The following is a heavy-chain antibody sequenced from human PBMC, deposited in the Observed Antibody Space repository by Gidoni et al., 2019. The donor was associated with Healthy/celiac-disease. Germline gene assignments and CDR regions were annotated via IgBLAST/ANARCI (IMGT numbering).Heavy chain of an antibody. CDR2: ISSSGSTI. CDR1: GFTFSSYE. CDR3: AREGADCSGGSCYYYYGMDV. V-gene: IGHV3-48*03. D-gene: IGHD2-15*01. J-gene: IGHJ6*02. Sequence: EVQLVESGGGLVQPGGSLRLSCAASGFTFSSYEMNWVRQAPGKGLEWVSYISSSGSTIYYADSVKGRFTISRDNAKNSLYLQMNSLRAEDTAVYYCAREGADCSGGSCYYYYGMDVWGQGTTVTVSS.